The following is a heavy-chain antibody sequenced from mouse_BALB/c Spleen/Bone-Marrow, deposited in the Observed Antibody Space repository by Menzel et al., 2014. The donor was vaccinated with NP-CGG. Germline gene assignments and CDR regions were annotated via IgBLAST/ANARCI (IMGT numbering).Heavy chain of an antibody. CDR2: INPSIGYT. J-gene: IGHJ2*01. Sequence: VQLQQSAAALARPGASVKLSCKASGYIFTSYTIQWIKQRPGQGLEWIGYINPSIGYTEYNQKFKDKTTLTADTSSSTTYMQLSSLTSEDSAVYYCAREGTYYAYFDYWGQGTTLTVSS. D-gene: IGHD1-1*01. CDR3: AREGTYYAYFDY. V-gene: IGHV1-4*02. CDR1: GYIFTSYT.